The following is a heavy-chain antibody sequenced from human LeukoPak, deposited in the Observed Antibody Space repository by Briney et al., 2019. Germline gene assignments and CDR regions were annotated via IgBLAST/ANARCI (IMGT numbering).Heavy chain of an antibody. CDR1: GGSISSYY. Sequence: SETLSLTCTVSGGSISSYYWSWIRQPAEKGLEWIGRVYSTGSTNYNPSLKSRVTMSVDTSKNQFSLKLSSVTAADTAVYYCARGSRRGYSGYAPGYFDYWGQGTLVTVSS. CDR2: VYSTGST. CDR3: ARGSRRGYSGYAPGYFDY. V-gene: IGHV4-4*07. D-gene: IGHD5-12*01. J-gene: IGHJ4*02.